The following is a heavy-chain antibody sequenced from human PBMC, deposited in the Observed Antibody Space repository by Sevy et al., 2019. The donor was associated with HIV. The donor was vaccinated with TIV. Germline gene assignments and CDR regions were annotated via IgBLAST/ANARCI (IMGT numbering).Heavy chain of an antibody. CDR2: INESGIT. CDR1: DGSFSGYY. D-gene: IGHD2-2*01. CDR3: ARSPPVVVVPGAPSWFDP. J-gene: IGHJ5*02. Sequence: SETLSLTCAVHDGSFSGYYWNWIRQLPGKGLEWIGEINESGITYYNPSLKSRVTISVDTSKKQFSLKLNPVTAADTAVYFWARSPPVVVVPGAPSWFDPWGQGTLVTVSS. V-gene: IGHV4-34*01.